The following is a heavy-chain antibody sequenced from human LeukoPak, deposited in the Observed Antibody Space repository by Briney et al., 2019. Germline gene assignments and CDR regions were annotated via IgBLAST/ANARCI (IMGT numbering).Heavy chain of an antibody. Sequence: GGSLRLSCAASGFTFNSYWMSWVRQAPGKGLEWVANTNPDGSDKYYVDSVKGRFTISRDNAKNSLYLQMNTLRAEDTAVYYCASGRVGTKSYWGQGTLVTVSS. CDR2: TNPDGSDK. CDR3: ASGRVGTKSY. J-gene: IGHJ4*02. D-gene: IGHD1-26*01. V-gene: IGHV3-7*01. CDR1: GFTFNSYW.